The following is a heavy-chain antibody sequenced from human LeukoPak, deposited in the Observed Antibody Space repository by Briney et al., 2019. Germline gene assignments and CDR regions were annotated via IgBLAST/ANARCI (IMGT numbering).Heavy chain of an antibody. CDR1: GFTFSSYY. CDR2: ISYDGSDK. CDR3: ATDYVGGWFDP. Sequence: GGSLRLSCAASGFTFSSYYMHWVRQAPGKGLEWVAVISYDGSDKYYADSVKGRFTISRDNSRNTLFLQMNSLRAEDTAVYYCATDYVGGWFDPWGQGTLVTVSS. D-gene: IGHD3-16*01. V-gene: IGHV3-30*19. J-gene: IGHJ5*02.